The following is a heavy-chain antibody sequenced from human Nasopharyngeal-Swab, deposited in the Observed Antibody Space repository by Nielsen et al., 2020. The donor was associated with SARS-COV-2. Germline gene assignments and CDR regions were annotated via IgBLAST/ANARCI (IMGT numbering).Heavy chain of an antibody. D-gene: IGHD4-23*01. CDR2: ISSSSSYI. CDR1: GFTFSSYS. Sequence: GESLKISCAASGFTFSSYSMNWVRQAPGKGLEWVSSISSSSSYIYYADSVKGRFTISRDNAKNSLYLQMNSLRAEDTAVYYCARYGTTAVTPYYFDYWGQGTLVTVSS. V-gene: IGHV3-21*01. CDR3: ARYGTTAVTPYYFDY. J-gene: IGHJ4*02.